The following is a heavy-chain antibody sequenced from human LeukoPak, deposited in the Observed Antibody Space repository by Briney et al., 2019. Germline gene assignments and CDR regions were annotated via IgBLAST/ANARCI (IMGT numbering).Heavy chain of an antibody. D-gene: IGHD7-27*01. J-gene: IGHJ6*03. Sequence: TGGSLRLSCAASGFTFSSYAMSWVRQAPGKGLEWVSAISGSGGSTYYADSVKGRFTISRDNSKNTLYLQMNSLGADDTAVYFCAKAPATGEGYYFYYMDVWGKGTTVTVSS. V-gene: IGHV3-23*01. CDR3: AKAPATGEGYYFYYMDV. CDR1: GFTFSSYA. CDR2: ISGSGGST.